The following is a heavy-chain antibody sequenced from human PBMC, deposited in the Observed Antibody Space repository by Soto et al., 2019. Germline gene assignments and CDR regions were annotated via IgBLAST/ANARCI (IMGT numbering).Heavy chain of an antibody. V-gene: IGHV5-51*01. CDR1: GYSFTSYW. CDR3: ARLSQGDCSGGSCYPKLGYYYYGMDV. D-gene: IGHD2-15*01. CDR2: IYPGDSDT. Sequence: GESLKISCKGSGYSFTSYWIGWVRQMPGKGLEWMGIIYPGDSDTRYSPSFQGQVTISADKSISTAYLQWSSLKASDTAMYYCARLSQGDCSGGSCYPKLGYYYYGMDVWGQGTTVTVSS. J-gene: IGHJ6*02.